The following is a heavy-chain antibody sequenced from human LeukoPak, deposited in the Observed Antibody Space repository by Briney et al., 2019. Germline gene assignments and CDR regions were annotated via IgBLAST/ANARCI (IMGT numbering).Heavy chain of an antibody. CDR1: GFTFSSYS. D-gene: IGHD3-3*01. Sequence: PGGSLRLSCAASGFTFSSYSMNWVRQAPGKGLEWVANIKQDGSEKNYVDSVKGRFTISRDNAKNSLYLQMNSLRAEDTAVYYCARADFWSGYYPFDYWGQGTQVTVSS. CDR2: IKQDGSEK. V-gene: IGHV3-7*01. J-gene: IGHJ4*02. CDR3: ARADFWSGYYPFDY.